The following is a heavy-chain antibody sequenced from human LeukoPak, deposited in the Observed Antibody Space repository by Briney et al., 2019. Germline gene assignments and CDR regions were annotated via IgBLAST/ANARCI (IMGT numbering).Heavy chain of an antibody. CDR3: AKDSSLIVGYSSSWYPPHPFDY. CDR1: GFTFSSYC. D-gene: IGHD6-13*01. J-gene: IGHJ4*02. CDR2: ISTGGPTI. Sequence: PGGSLRLSCAASGFTFSSYCMTWVRQAPGKGLEWVSYISTGGPTIYYADSVKGRFTISRDNAKNSLYLQMNSLRAEDTAVYYCAKDSSLIVGYSSSWYPPHPFDYWGQGTLVTVSS. V-gene: IGHV3-48*03.